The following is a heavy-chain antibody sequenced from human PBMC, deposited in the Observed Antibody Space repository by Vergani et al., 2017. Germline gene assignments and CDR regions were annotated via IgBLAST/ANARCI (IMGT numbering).Heavy chain of an antibody. D-gene: IGHD2-2*02. CDR2: ISAYNGNT. V-gene: IGHV1-18*04. J-gene: IGHJ3*02. Sequence: QVQLVQSGAEVKKPGASVKVSCKASGYTFTSYGISWVRQAPGQGLEWMGWISAYNGNTNYAQKLQGRVTMTTDTSTSTAYMELRSLRSDDTAVYYCASLRYCSSTSCYTGDAFDIWGQGTMVTVSS. CDR1: GYTFTSYG. CDR3: ASLRYCSSTSCYTGDAFDI.